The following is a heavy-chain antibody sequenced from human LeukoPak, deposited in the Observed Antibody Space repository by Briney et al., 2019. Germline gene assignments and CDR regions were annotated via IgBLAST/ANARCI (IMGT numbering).Heavy chain of an antibody. D-gene: IGHD3-10*01. V-gene: IGHV3-21*01. Sequence: GGSLRLSCAASGFTFSSYSMNWVRQAPGKGLEWVSSISSSSSYIYYADSVKGRFTISRDNAKNSLYLQMNSLRAEDTAVYYCARVPLWFGDDGGNWGQGTLVTVSS. J-gene: IGHJ4*02. CDR1: GFTFSSYS. CDR2: ISSSSSYI. CDR3: ARVPLWFGDDGGN.